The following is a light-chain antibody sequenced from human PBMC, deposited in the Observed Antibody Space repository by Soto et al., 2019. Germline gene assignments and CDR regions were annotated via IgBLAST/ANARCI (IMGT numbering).Light chain of an antibody. J-gene: IGKJ1*01. CDR3: QQYNSDSPWT. CDR1: QSISNW. Sequence: DIHMTQSPSTLSASVGDRDTITCRASQSISNWLAWYQQKPGKAPKLLIYDVSNLESGVPSRFSGSGSGTAFTLTISGLQPDDFATYYCQQYNSDSPWTFGQGTKVDIK. V-gene: IGKV1-5*01. CDR2: DVS.